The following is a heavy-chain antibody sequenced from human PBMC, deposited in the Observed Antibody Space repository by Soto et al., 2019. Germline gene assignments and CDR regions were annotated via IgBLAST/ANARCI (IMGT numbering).Heavy chain of an antibody. V-gene: IGHV3-23*01. J-gene: IGHJ6*02. CDR2: TSDSGDTT. Sequence: QPGGSLRLSCAASGFTFSSYTMSWVRQGPGKGLEWVSSTSDSGDTTHYADSVKGRFTISRDDSKNTLFLQMNSLRAEDTAIYYCAKYTVGATQPDYYYYYGMDVWGQGTTVTVSS. D-gene: IGHD1-26*01. CDR3: AKYTVGATQPDYYYYYGMDV. CDR1: GFTFSSYT.